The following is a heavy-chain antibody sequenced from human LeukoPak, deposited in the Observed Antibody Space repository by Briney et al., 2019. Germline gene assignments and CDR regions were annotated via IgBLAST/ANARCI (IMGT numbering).Heavy chain of an antibody. CDR3: ARDLPWFDP. CDR2: ISYDGSNK. V-gene: IGHV3-30-3*01. Sequence: SGGSLRLSCAASGITFNTYAMHWVRQAPGKGLEWVAVISYDGSNKYYADSVKGRFTISRDNSKNTLYLQMNSLRVEDTAVYYCARDLPWFDPWGQGTPVTVSS. J-gene: IGHJ5*02. CDR1: GITFNTYA.